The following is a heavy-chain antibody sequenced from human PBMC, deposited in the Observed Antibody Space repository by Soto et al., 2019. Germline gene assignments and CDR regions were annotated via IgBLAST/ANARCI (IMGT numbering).Heavy chain of an antibody. V-gene: IGHV4-39*01. CDR1: GGSISSSSYY. J-gene: IGHJ2*01. CDR2: IYYSGST. Sequence: QLQLQESGPGLVKPSETLSLTCTVSGGSISSSSYYWGWIRQPPGKGLEWIGSIYYSGSTYYNPSLKDRVNISGDTSKNQFSLKLSSVNAADTGVYYCARLLTTVTTDWYFDLWGRGTLVTVSS. D-gene: IGHD4-17*01. CDR3: ARLLTTVTTDWYFDL.